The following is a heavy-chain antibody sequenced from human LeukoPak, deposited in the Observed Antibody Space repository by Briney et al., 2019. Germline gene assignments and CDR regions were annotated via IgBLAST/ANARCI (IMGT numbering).Heavy chain of an antibody. D-gene: IGHD3-10*01. CDR1: GFTFSNYA. V-gene: IGHV3-30*18. CDR2: ISYGGSDS. Sequence: PGGSLRLSCVASGFTFSNYAMHWVRQAPGKGLEWVAVISYGGSDSYYADSVKGRFTISRDNSKNTLYLQMNSLRTEDTAVYYCAKLIDGHASGDYWGQGTLVTVSS. CDR3: AKLIDGHASGDY. J-gene: IGHJ4*02.